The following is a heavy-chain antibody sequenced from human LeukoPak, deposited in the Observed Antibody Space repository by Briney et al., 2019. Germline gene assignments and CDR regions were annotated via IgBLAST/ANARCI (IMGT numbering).Heavy chain of an antibody. J-gene: IGHJ6*03. CDR2: INHSGST. V-gene: IGHV4-39*01. CDR3: ARQSRVYYDILTGYYREVGDYYYMDV. Sequence: PSETLSLTCTVSGASITSSGYHWSWIRQPPGKGLEWIGEINHSGSTNYNPSLKSRVTISVDTSKNQFSLKLSSVTAADTAVYYCARQSRVYYDILTGYYREVGDYYYMDVWGKGTTVTISS. CDR1: GASITSSGYH. D-gene: IGHD3-9*01.